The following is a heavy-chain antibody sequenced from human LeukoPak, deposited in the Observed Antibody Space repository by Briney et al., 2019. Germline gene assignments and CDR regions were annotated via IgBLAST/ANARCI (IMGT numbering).Heavy chain of an antibody. CDR2: ISSNGGSR. V-gene: IGHV3-64*02. CDR1: GFTFNNYA. Sequence: AGGSLRLSCAASGFTFNNYAMHWVRQAPGQGLEYVAAISSNGGSRYYADSVKDRLTISRDNSKNTLYLQLGSLRAEDMAVYYCARAEDYYYGSGIDYWGQGTLVTVSS. CDR3: ARAEDYYYGSGIDY. D-gene: IGHD3-10*01. J-gene: IGHJ4*02.